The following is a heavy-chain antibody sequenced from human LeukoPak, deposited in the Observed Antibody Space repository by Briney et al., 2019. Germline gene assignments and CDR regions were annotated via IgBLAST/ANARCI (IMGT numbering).Heavy chain of an antibody. CDR2: IYSGGST. V-gene: IGHV3-66*01. J-gene: IGHJ6*02. CDR1: GFTVSSNY. CDR3: ARAEVFSYYGMDV. Sequence: GGSLRLSCAASGFTVSSNYMSWVRQAPGKGLEWVSVIYSGGSTYYADSVKGRFTISRDNSKNTLYLQMNSLRAEDTAVYYCARAEVFSYYGMDVWGQGTTVTASS.